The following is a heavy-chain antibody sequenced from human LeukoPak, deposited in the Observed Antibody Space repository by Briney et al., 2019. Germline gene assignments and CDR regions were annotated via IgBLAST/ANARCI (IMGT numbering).Heavy chain of an antibody. D-gene: IGHD4-17*01. J-gene: IGHJ4*02. CDR1: GFIFSSYW. CDR3: ARDIDYEDY. Sequence: GSLRLSCAASGFIFSSYWMSWVRQAPGKGLEWVANVKQDGSEKYYVDSVKGRFTISRDNAKNSLYLQMNSLRAEDTAVYYCARDIDYEDYWGQGPLVTVSS. V-gene: IGHV3-7*01. CDR2: VKQDGSEK.